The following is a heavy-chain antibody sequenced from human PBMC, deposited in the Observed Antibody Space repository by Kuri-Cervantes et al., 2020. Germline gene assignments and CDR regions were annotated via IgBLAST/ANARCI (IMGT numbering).Heavy chain of an antibody. CDR1: GGSISSSSYY. V-gene: IGHV4-39*01. CDR3: VRLFGIAAAGQVDY. Sequence: GSLRLSCTVSGGSISSSSYYWGWIRQPPGKGLEWIGSIYYSGSTYYNPSLKSRVTISVDTSKNQFSLKLSSVTAADAAVFYCVRLFGIAAAGQVDYWGQGTLVTVSS. D-gene: IGHD6-13*01. CDR2: IYYSGST. J-gene: IGHJ4*02.